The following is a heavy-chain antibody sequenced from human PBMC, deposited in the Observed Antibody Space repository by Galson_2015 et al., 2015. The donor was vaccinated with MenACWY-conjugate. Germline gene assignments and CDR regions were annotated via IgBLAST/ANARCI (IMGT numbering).Heavy chain of an antibody. Sequence: SLRLSCAASGFSFSDYAMSWVRQGPGKGLEWVSGSGGGSAWYADFVEGRFIISRDNSKNTLFLQMNSLRAADTAVYYCAKDHFRSPPRIFDNWGQGTLVTVSS. CDR3: AKDHFRSPPRIFDN. J-gene: IGHJ4*02. D-gene: IGHD2/OR15-2a*01. V-gene: IGHV3-23*01. CDR2: SGGGSA. CDR1: GFSFSDYA.